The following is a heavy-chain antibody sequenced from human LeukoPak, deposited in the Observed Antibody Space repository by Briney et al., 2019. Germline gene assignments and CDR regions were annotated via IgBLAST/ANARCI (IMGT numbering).Heavy chain of an antibody. D-gene: IGHD6-6*01. J-gene: IGHJ6*03. CDR1: GYTFTSYG. Sequence: GASVKVSCKASGYTFTSYGISWVRQAPGQGLEWMGWISAYNGNTNYAQKLQGRVTMTTDTSTSTAYMELRSLRSDDTAVYYRARVGGEGQLAGWVYYYYYMDVWGKGTTVTVSS. CDR2: ISAYNGNT. V-gene: IGHV1-18*01. CDR3: ARVGGEGQLAGWVYYYYYMDV.